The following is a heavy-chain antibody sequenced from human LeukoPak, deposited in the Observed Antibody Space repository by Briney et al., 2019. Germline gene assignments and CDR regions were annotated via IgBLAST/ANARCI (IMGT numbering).Heavy chain of an antibody. CDR2: ISGSGGST. D-gene: IGHD3-9*01. Sequence: GGSLRLSCAASGFTFSSYAMSWVRQAPGKGLEWVSAISGSGGSTYYADSVKGRFTISRDNSKNTLYLQMNSLRAEDTAVYYCAKDRPYYDVLTGYYGPFDYWGQGTLVTVSS. V-gene: IGHV3-23*01. J-gene: IGHJ4*02. CDR1: GFTFSSYA. CDR3: AKDRPYYDVLTGYYGPFDY.